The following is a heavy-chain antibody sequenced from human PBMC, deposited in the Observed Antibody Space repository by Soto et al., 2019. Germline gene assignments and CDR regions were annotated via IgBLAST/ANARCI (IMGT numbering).Heavy chain of an antibody. CDR2: ISGNGGST. J-gene: IGHJ4*02. CDR3: AKGSEFSNSYTLDFDF. V-gene: IGHV3-23*01. D-gene: IGHD6-6*01. Sequence: GGSLRLSCAASGFTFSSYAMSWVRQAPGRGLEWVSIISGNGGSTYYAASVKGRFTISRDNTKNTLYLQMDSLTAEDTAVYYCAKGSEFSNSYTLDFDFWGQGALDTVSS. CDR1: GFTFSSYA.